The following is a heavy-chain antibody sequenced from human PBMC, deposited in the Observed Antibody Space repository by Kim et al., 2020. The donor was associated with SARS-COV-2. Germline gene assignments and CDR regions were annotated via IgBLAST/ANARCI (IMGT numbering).Heavy chain of an antibody. Sequence: SETLSLTCTVSGDSIINYSWSWIRQPPGKGLEWIGYIYYTGSAAYNPSLKSRVIISVHTSKNQFSLSLSSMTAADTAMYYFARGGASSKPLHYWGQGNLVTVSA. D-gene: IGHD6-13*01. CDR2: IYYTGSA. J-gene: IGHJ4*02. CDR1: GDSIINYS. CDR3: ARGGASSKPLHY. V-gene: IGHV4-59*01.